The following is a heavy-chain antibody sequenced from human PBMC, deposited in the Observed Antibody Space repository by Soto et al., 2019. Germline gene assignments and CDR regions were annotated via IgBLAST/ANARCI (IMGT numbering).Heavy chain of an antibody. CDR1: GFTFSRYW. D-gene: IGHD2-2*01. CDR2: INQDGREI. CDR3: ASMGVIVVLPAATIDS. V-gene: IGHV3-7*01. J-gene: IGHJ4*02. Sequence: EVQLVESGGGLVQPGGSLRLSCAASGFTFSRYWMSWVRQAPGKGLEWVANINQDGREIYYVDSVKGRFTISRDNAQNALYLEMNSLRGEDTGVYYCASMGVIVVLPAATIDSWGQGTLVTVSS.